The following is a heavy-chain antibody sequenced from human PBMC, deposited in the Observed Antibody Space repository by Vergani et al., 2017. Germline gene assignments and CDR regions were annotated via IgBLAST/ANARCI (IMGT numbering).Heavy chain of an antibody. CDR2: ISSSGSP. V-gene: IGHV4-39*02. J-gene: IGHJ3*01. CDR3: ARPIGPSSIADGYHV. D-gene: IGHD3-10*01. CDR1: GDSISRSHYY. Sequence: QLQLQESGPGLVKPSETLSLSCRVSGDSISRSHYYWGFIRQPPGKGLEWIESISSSGSPSYNPTLKSRLAFSVDTSKILFSLRLKSVTATDTGVCYSARPIGPSSIADGYHVWGQGTMVTVS.